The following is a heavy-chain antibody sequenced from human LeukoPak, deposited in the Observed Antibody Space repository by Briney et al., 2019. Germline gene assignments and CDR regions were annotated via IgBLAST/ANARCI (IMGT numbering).Heavy chain of an antibody. CDR2: INHSGST. Sequence: SETLSLTCAVYGGSFSGYYWSWIRQPPGKGLEWIGEINHSGSTNYNPSLKSRVTISVDTSKNQFSLRLSSVTAADTAVYYCARGTGYYGSGSYSDFDYWGQGTLVTVSS. V-gene: IGHV4-34*01. J-gene: IGHJ4*02. D-gene: IGHD3-10*01. CDR1: GGSFSGYY. CDR3: ARGTGYYGSGSYSDFDY.